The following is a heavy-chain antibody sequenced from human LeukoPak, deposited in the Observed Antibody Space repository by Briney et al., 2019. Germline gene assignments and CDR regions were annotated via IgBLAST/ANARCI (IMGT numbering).Heavy chain of an antibody. J-gene: IGHJ4*02. CDR2: ISTSSFI. CDR1: GFTFRTYS. V-gene: IGHV3-21*01. D-gene: IGHD6-19*01. Sequence: PGGSLRLSCAVSGFTFRTYSMNWVRQAPGKGLEWVSSISTSSFIYYADSVKGRFTISRDNAKNSLFLQMNSLRAEDTAVYYCSRDAGNSSGWNDFDYWGQGTLVTVSS. CDR3: SRDAGNSSGWNDFDY.